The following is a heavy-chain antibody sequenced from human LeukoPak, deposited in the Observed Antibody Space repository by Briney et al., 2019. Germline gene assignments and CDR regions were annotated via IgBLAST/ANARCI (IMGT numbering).Heavy chain of an antibody. D-gene: IGHD1-26*01. Sequence: SETLSLTCTVSGGSISSGDYYWSWIRQPPGKGLEWIGYIYYSGSTYYNPSLKSRVTISVDTSKNQFSLKLSSVTAADTAVYYCARPQWWELFTFDIWGQGTMVTVSS. CDR1: GGSISSGDYY. J-gene: IGHJ3*02. CDR3: ARPQWWELFTFDI. V-gene: IGHV4-30-4*08. CDR2: IYYSGST.